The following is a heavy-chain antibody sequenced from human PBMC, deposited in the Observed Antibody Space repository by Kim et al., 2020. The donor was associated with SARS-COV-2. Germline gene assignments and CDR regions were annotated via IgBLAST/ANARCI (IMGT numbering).Heavy chain of an antibody. D-gene: IGHD2-8*02. Sequence: SHKYYADPVKGRFTISRENSKNTLYLQMNSLRAEDTAVYYCARGPGGYLDYWGQGTLVTVSS. CDR3: ARGPGGYLDY. CDR2: SHK. V-gene: IGHV3-30*01. J-gene: IGHJ4*02.